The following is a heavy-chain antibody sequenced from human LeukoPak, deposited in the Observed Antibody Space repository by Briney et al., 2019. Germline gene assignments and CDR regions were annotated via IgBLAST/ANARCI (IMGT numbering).Heavy chain of an antibody. D-gene: IGHD3-22*01. V-gene: IGHV3-21*01. J-gene: IGHJ4*02. CDR1: GFTFSSYS. Sequence: GGSLRLSCAASGFTFSSYSMNWVRQAPGKGLEWVSSISSSSSYIYYVDSVKGRFTISRDNAKNSLYLQMNSLRAEDTAVYYYARGQLYYDSSGFDYWGQGTLVTVSS. CDR2: ISSSSSYI. CDR3: ARGQLYYDSSGFDY.